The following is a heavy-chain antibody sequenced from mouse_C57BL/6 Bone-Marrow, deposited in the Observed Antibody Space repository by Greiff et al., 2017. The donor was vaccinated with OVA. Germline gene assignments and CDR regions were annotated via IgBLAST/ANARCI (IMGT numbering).Heavy chain of an antibody. V-gene: IGHV1-64*01. Sequence: VQLQQPGAELVKPGASVKLSCKASGYTFTSYWMHWVKQRPGQGLEWIGMIHPNSGSTNYNEKFKSKATLTVDKSSSTAYMQLSSLTSEDSAVYYCAGTGDPGSPYWYFDVWGTGTTVTVSS. D-gene: IGHD1-1*02. J-gene: IGHJ1*03. CDR3: AGTGDPGSPYWYFDV. CDR2: IHPNSGST. CDR1: GYTFTSYW.